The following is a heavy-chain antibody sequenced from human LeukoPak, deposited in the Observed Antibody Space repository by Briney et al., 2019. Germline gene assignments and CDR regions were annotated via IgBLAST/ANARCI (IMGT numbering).Heavy chain of an antibody. Sequence: PSETLSLTCAVNRGPFIGYYWSWIRQPPGKGLEWLGETDHSGNTNYNPSLKSRLTIPIDPSKNQVSLKLSSVTAADTAVYYCARYPFCGGDCSDWFDPWGQGTLVTVSS. CDR3: ARYPFCGGDCSDWFDP. CDR2: TDHSGNT. J-gene: IGHJ5*02. D-gene: IGHD2-21*02. CDR1: RGPFIGYY. V-gene: IGHV4-34*01.